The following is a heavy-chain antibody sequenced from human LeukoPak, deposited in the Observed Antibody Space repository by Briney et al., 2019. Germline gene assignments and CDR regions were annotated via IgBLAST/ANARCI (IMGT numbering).Heavy chain of an antibody. CDR2: ISSSGSTI. CDR3: AKGGSSSWYPNWFNP. V-gene: IGHV3-11*01. J-gene: IGHJ5*02. CDR1: GFTFSDYY. Sequence: GGSLRLSCAASGFTFSDYYMSWIRQAPGKGLEWVSYISSSGSTIYYADSVKGRFTISRDNAKNSLYLQMNSLRAEDTAVYYCAKGGSSSWYPNWFNPWGQGTLVTVSS. D-gene: IGHD6-13*01.